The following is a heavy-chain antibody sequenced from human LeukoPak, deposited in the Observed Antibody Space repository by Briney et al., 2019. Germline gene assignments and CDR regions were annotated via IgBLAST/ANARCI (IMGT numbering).Heavy chain of an antibody. CDR3: ATDGNFDL. D-gene: IGHD1-26*01. Sequence: PSETLSLTCSVSGYSISSGYYWAWIRQSPGKGPEWIGSIYHGGNTYYNPSLKSRVTISVDTSKNQFSLKLSSVTAADTAVYYCATDGNFDLWGRGTLVTVSS. CDR2: IYHGGNT. J-gene: IGHJ2*01. V-gene: IGHV4-38-2*02. CDR1: GYSISSGYY.